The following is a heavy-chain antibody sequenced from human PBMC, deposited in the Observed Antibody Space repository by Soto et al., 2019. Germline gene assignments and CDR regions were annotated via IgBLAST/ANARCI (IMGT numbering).Heavy chain of an antibody. CDR1: GGSFSGYY. D-gene: IGHD2-15*01. V-gene: IGHV4-34*01. CDR2: INHSGST. Sequence: QVQLQQWGAGLLKPSETLSLTCAVYGGSFSGYYWSWIRQPPGKGLEWIGEINHSGSTNYNPSLKSRATISVDTSKPQFSLKLTSVTAADPAVYYCARDLVADAATPPNWFAPWGQGTLVTVSS. CDR3: ARDLVADAATPPNWFAP. J-gene: IGHJ5*02.